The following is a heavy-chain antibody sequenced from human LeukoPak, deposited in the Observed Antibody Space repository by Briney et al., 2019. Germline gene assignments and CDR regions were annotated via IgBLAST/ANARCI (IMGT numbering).Heavy chain of an antibody. D-gene: IGHD3-16*01. J-gene: IGHJ4*02. Sequence: ASVTVSCKASGYTFTSYYMHWVRQAPGQGLEWMGIINPSGGSTSYAQKFQGRVTMTRDTSTSTVYMELSSVRSEDTAVYYCARGVMRALFDYWGQGTLVTVSS. CDR3: ARGVMRALFDY. CDR2: INPSGGST. CDR1: GYTFTSYY. V-gene: IGHV1-46*01.